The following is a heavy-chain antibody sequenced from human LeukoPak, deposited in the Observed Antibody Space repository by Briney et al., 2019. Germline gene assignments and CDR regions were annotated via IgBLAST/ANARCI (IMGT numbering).Heavy chain of an antibody. Sequence: GGSLRLSCAASGFTFSSYWMSWVRQAPGKGLEWVANIKQDGSEKYYVDSVKGRFTISRDNAKNSLYLQMNSLRAEDTAVYYCARQENYHDSGSYYNSPYFFAYWGQGTLLTVSS. CDR2: IKQDGSEK. D-gene: IGHD3-10*01. J-gene: IGHJ4*02. CDR3: ARQENYHDSGSYYNSPYFFAY. CDR1: GFTFSSYW. V-gene: IGHV3-7*01.